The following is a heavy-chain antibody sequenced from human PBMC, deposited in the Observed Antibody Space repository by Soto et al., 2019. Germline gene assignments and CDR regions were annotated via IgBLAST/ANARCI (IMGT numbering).Heavy chain of an antibody. Sequence: EVLLVESGGGLVQPGGSLRLSCAVSGFTFNNYNMHWVRQAPGKGLEYVSAISSNGVNTYYANSVKGRFTISRDNSKNTLYLQMGSLRAEDKAVYYCARADGSGRYPYWGQGTLVTVSS. CDR1: GFTFNNYN. V-gene: IGHV3-64*01. D-gene: IGHD3-10*01. CDR2: ISSNGVNT. CDR3: ARADGSGRYPY. J-gene: IGHJ4*02.